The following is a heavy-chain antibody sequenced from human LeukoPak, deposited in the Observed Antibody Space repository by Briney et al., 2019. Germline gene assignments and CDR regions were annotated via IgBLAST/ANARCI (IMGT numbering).Heavy chain of an antibody. J-gene: IGHJ5*02. CDR1: GDSVSSNSAA. D-gene: IGHD2-2*01. Sequence: SQTLSLTCAISGDSVSSNSAAWNWLRQSPSRGLEWLGRTYYRSKWYNDYAVSVKSRITINPDTSKNQFSLQLNSVTPEDTAVYYCAREGQYQLLWGWFDPWGQGTLVTVSS. CDR2: TYYRSKWYN. CDR3: AREGQYQLLWGWFDP. V-gene: IGHV6-1*01.